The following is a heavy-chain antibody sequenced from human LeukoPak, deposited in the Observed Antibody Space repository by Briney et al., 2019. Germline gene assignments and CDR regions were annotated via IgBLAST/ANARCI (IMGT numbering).Heavy chain of an antibody. CDR2: ISERGGGT. CDR1: GISLSNYA. V-gene: IGHV3-23*01. CDR3: AKRGIVIRGILVIGYHQEAYHYDY. D-gene: IGHD3-10*01. Sequence: PGGSLRLSCVVSGISLSNYAMTWVRQAPGKGLEWVSYISERGGGTTYVDSVKGRFTISRDTSLNTLYLQMTSLRAEDTAVYFCAKRGIVIRGILVIGYHQEAYHYDYWGQGVLVTVSS. J-gene: IGHJ4*02.